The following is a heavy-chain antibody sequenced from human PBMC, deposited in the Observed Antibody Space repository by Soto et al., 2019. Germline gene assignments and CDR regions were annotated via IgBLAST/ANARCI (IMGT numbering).Heavy chain of an antibody. CDR2: IIPIFGTA. V-gene: IGHV1-69*13. CDR1: GCTFSSYA. D-gene: IGHD6-13*01. J-gene: IGHJ6*02. Sequence: ASVKVSCKASGCTFSSYAISWVRQAPGQGLEWMGGIIPIFGTANYAQKFQGRVTITADESTSTAYMELSSLRSEDTAVYYCARPYSSSWSLYGMDVWGQGTTVTVSS. CDR3: ARPYSSSWSLYGMDV.